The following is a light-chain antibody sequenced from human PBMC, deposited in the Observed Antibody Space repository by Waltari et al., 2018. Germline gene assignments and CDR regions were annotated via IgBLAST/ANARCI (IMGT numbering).Light chain of an antibody. CDR2: AAS. CDR3: QQLSTYPLT. V-gene: IGKV1-9*01. J-gene: IGKJ4*01. CDR1: QGISSS. Sequence: IQLTQSPSFLTVSVGDRVTITCRASQGISSSFAWYQQKPGTAPKLLVYAASSLQSGVPSRFSGSGSGPEFTPTTSSLQPEDFASYYGQQLSTYPLTIGGGTKVEIK.